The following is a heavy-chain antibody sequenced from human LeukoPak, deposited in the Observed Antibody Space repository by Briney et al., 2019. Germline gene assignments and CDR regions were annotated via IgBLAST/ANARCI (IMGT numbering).Heavy chain of an antibody. CDR1: GYTFTNYY. CDR3: AREGLGYCTNGVCTNWFDP. Sequence: ASVKVSCKASGYTFTNYYMHWVRQAPGQVLEWMEILNPTGGRISYAQKFQGRVTMTRDMSTSTVYMELSSLRSEDTAVYYCAREGLGYCTNGVCTNWFDPWGQGCLVTVSS. D-gene: IGHD2-8*01. CDR2: LNPTGGRI. V-gene: IGHV1-46*01. J-gene: IGHJ5*02.